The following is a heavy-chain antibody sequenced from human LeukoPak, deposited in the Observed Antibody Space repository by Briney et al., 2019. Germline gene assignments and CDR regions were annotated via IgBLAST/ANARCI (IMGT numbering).Heavy chain of an antibody. CDR2: IWYDGSNK. CDR1: GFTFSSYG. Sequence: GRSLRLSCAASGFTFSSYGMHWVRQDPGKGLEWVAVIWYDGSNKYYADSVKGRFTISRDNSKNTLYLQMNSLRAEDTAVYYCARGDYGDFGFYWGQGTLVTVSS. CDR3: ARGDYGDFGFY. D-gene: IGHD4-17*01. V-gene: IGHV3-33*01. J-gene: IGHJ4*02.